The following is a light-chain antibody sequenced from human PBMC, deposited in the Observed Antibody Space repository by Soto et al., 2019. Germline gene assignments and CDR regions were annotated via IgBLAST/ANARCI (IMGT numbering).Light chain of an antibody. CDR2: NGS. J-gene: IGLJ3*02. CDR3: SSYTTRDTRV. V-gene: IGLV2-14*03. Sequence: QSALTQPASVSGSPGQSITISCTGTSGDIGNYDFVSWFQQHPGKAPKLLIYNGSSRPSGVSNRFSGSKSGNTASLTISGLQTEDEADYYCSSYTTRDTRVFGGGTKLTVL. CDR1: SGDIGNYDF.